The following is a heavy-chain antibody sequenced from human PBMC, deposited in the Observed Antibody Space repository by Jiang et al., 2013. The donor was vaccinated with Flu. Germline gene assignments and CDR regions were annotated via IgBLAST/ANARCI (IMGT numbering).Heavy chain of an antibody. CDR2: SNPNTGGS. V-gene: IGHV1-2*02. Sequence: SGAEVKKPGASVRLSCKASGYTFIAHYVHWVRQAPGQGLEWMGWSNPNTGGSHGAQRFQGRVTMTTDTSTTTAYMDVNSLTSDDTAIYYCAKGFSSSSGWFDLWGPGNPGHRLL. CDR3: AKGFSSSSGWFDL. CDR1: GYTFIAHY. J-gene: IGHJ5*02. D-gene: IGHD2-2*01.